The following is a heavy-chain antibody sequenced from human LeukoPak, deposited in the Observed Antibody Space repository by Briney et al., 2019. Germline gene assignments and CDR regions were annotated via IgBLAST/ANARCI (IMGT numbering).Heavy chain of an antibody. Sequence: GGSLRLSCAASGFTFDDYAMHWVRQAPGKGLEWVSGISWNSGSIGYADSVKGRFTISRDNAKNSLYLQMNSLRAADTALYYCAKDMEYYYDSSGSDYWGQGTLVTVSS. V-gene: IGHV3-9*01. CDR3: AKDMEYYYDSSGSDY. D-gene: IGHD3-22*01. CDR2: ISWNSGSI. CDR1: GFTFDDYA. J-gene: IGHJ4*02.